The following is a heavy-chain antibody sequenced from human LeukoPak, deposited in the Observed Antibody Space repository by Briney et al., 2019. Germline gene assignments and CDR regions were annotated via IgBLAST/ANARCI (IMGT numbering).Heavy chain of an antibody. J-gene: IGHJ6*03. CDR3: ARDPSGYYYYMDV. V-gene: IGHV3-30-3*01. Sequence: QTGGSLRLSCAASGFSFRNYAMHWVRQAPGKGLEWVALISYDGSNKFYADSVKGRFTMSRDNSKNTLYLQMNSLRTEDTAVYYCARDPSGYYYYMDVWGKGTTVTVSS. CDR2: ISYDGSNK. CDR1: GFSFRNYA.